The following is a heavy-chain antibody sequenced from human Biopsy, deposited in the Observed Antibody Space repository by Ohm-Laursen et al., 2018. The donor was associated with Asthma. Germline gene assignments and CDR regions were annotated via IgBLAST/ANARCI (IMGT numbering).Heavy chain of an antibody. D-gene: IGHD6-13*01. V-gene: IGHV1-2*06. CDR2: INPNSGGT. CDR3: ARGQKSAGDRWFDP. CDR1: GYTFIGCH. Sequence: SSVKVSCKASGYTFIGCHIHWMRQAPGQGLEWMGRINPNSGGTNYAQKFQGRVTMTRDTSISTAYMEVSRLRSDDTAMYYCARGQKSAGDRWFDPWGQGTLVTVSS. J-gene: IGHJ5*02.